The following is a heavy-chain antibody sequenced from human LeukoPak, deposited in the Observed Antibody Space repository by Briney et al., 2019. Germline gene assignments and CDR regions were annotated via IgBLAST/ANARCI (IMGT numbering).Heavy chain of an antibody. CDR3: ARHVTTVIDYYYMDV. V-gene: IGHV5-51*01. J-gene: IGHJ6*03. Sequence: GESLKISCKGSGYSFTSYWIGWVRQMPGKGLEWMGIIYPGDSDTRYSPSFQGQVTISADKSISTAYLQWSSLKASDTAMYYCARHVTTVIDYYYMDVWSKGTTVTVSS. CDR2: IYPGDSDT. CDR1: GYSFTSYW. D-gene: IGHD4-11*01.